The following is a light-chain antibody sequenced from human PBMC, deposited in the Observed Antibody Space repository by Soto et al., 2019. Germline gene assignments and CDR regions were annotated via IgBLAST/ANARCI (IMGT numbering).Light chain of an antibody. CDR3: QQYGTSRT. V-gene: IGKV3-20*01. Sequence: VLTQSPGTRSLSPGERAPLSCRASQSVTNNYLAWYQQRPGLAPRLLIYGASTRTAGIPDRFTGSGSGTDFTLTISRLEPEDFAVYYCQQYGTSRTFGQGTKVDIK. CDR1: QSVTNNY. J-gene: IGKJ1*01. CDR2: GAS.